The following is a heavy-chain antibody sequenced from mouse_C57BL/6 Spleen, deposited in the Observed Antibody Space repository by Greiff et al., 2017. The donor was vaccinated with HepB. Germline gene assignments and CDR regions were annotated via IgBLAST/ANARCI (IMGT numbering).Heavy chain of an antibody. CDR1: GFTFSDAW. V-gene: IGHV6-6*01. J-gene: IGHJ4*01. D-gene: IGHD1-1*01. CDR2: IRNKANNHAT. CDR3: TPRGVRFYYAMDY. Sequence: EVQGVESGGGLVQPGGSMKLSCAASGFTFSDAWMDWVRQSPEKGLEWVAEIRNKANNHATYYAESVKGRFTISRDDSKSSVYLQMNSLRAEDTGIYYCTPRGVRFYYAMDYWGQGTSVTVSS.